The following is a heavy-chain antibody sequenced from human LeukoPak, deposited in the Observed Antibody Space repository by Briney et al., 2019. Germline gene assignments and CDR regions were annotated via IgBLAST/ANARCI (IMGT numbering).Heavy chain of an antibody. D-gene: IGHD4-11*01. V-gene: IGHV4-39*07. CDR2: IYTSGST. Sequence: SETLSLTCTVSGGSISSSSYYWGWIRQPPGKGLEWIGRIYTSGSTNYNPSLKSRVTMSVDTSKNQFSLKLSSVTAADTAVYYCARDRDRATVMESDYYYMDVWGKGTTVTVSS. CDR1: GGSISSSSYY. J-gene: IGHJ6*03. CDR3: ARDRDRATVMESDYYYMDV.